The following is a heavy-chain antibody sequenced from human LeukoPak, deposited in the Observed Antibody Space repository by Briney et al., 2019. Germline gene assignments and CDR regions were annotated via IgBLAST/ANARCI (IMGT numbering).Heavy chain of an antibody. D-gene: IGHD6-13*01. CDR1: GFTFSSYG. V-gene: IGHV3-30*18. Sequence: QPGRSLRLSCAASGFTFSSYGMHWVRQAPGKGLEWVAFISYDGSHNYYADSVKGRFTISRDNSKNTLYLQMNSLRAEDTAVYYCAKKGAVGIAAAAFDCWGQGTLVTVSS. CDR3: AKKGAVGIAAAAFDC. CDR2: ISYDGSHN. J-gene: IGHJ4*02.